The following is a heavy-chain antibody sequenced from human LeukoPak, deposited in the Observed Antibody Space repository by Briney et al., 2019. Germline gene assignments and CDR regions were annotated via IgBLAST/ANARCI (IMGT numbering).Heavy chain of an antibody. CDR2: IYHSGST. CDR1: GGSIRSYY. J-gene: IGHJ3*02. Sequence: SETLSLTCTVSGGSIRSYYWSWIRQPAGKGLEWIGRIYHSGSTNDNPSLKSRVTMSVDTSKNQFSLRLSSVTAADTAVYYCARDRSYYYDSSGYYDAFDIWGQGTMVTVSS. V-gene: IGHV4-4*07. CDR3: ARDRSYYYDSSGYYDAFDI. D-gene: IGHD3-22*01.